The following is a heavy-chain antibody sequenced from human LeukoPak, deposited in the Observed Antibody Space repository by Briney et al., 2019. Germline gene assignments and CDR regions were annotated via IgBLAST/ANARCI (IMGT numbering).Heavy chain of an antibody. D-gene: IGHD3-9*01. CDR3: ARAWDILTGYSLGY. CDR1: GYTFTSYD. V-gene: IGHV1-8*01. CDR2: MNPNSGNT. Sequence: ASVKVSCKASGYTFTSYDINWVRQATGQGPEWMGWMNPNSGNTGYAQKFQGRVTMTRNTSISTAYMELSSLRSEDTAVYYCARAWDILTGYSLGYWGQGTLVTVSS. J-gene: IGHJ4*02.